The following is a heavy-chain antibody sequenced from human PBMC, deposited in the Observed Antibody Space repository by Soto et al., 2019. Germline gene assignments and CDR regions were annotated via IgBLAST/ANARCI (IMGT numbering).Heavy chain of an antibody. CDR3: ARLWSGYYFYYGMDV. J-gene: IGHJ6*02. CDR2: INHSGST. CDR1: GGSFSGYY. D-gene: IGHD3-3*01. Sequence: ASETLSLTCAVYGGSFSGYYWSWIRQPTGKGLEWIGEINHSGSTNYNPSLKSRVTISVDTSKNQFSLKLSSVTAADTAVYYCARLWSGYYFYYGMDVWGQGTTVTVSS. V-gene: IGHV4-34*01.